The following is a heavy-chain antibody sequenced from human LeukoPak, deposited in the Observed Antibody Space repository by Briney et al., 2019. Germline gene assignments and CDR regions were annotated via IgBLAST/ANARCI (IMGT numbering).Heavy chain of an antibody. J-gene: IGHJ4*02. Sequence: SVKVSCKASGGTFSSYAISWVRQAPGQGLEWMGRIIPILGIANYAQKFQGRVTITADKSTSTAYMELSSLRSEDTAVYYCAREWSITGTSLVYWGQGTLVTVSS. CDR2: IIPILGIA. V-gene: IGHV1-69*04. D-gene: IGHD1-20*01. CDR1: GGTFSSYA. CDR3: AREWSITGTSLVY.